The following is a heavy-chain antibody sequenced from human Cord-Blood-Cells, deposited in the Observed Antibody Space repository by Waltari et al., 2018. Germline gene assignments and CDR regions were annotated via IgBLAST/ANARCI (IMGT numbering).Heavy chain of an antibody. CDR2: IYYSGST. V-gene: IGHV4-39*01. CDR1: GGSIRSSSHY. D-gene: IGHD6-13*01. Sequence: QLQLQESGPGLVKPSETLSLTCTVSGGSIRSSSHYWGWIRQPPGKGLEWIGSIYYSGSTYYNPSLKSRVTISVDTSKNQFSLKLSSVTAADTAVYYCASRSSSWYFDYWGQGTLVTVSS. J-gene: IGHJ4*02. CDR3: ASRSSSWYFDY.